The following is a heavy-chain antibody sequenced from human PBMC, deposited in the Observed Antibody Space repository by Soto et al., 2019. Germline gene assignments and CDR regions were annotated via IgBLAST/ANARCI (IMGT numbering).Heavy chain of an antibody. CDR1: GFSLHTSGAG. CDR3: AHRRDSGGQPGCAFDI. Sequence: QITLKESGPTLVKPTQTLTLTCTLSGFSLHTSGAGVGWIRQPPGKALEWLALIYWDDNERYSPSLRSRLTVTKDTSKNQVVLTMTNMDPVDTATYYCAHRRDSGGQPGCAFDIWGQGTMVTVSS. J-gene: IGHJ3*02. D-gene: IGHD1-26*01. V-gene: IGHV2-5*02. CDR2: IYWDDNE.